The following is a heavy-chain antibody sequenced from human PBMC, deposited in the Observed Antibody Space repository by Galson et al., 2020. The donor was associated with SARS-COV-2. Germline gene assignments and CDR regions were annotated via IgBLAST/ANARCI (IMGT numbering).Heavy chain of an antibody. V-gene: IGHV3-9*01. D-gene: IGHD5-18*01. CDR3: AKDIQPYYYGMDV. J-gene: IGHJ6*02. CDR1: GFTFDDYA. Sequence: LSLTCAASGFTFDDYAMHWVRQAPGKGLEWVSGISWNSGSIGYADSVKGRFTISRDNAKNSLYLQMNSLRAEDTALYYCAKDIQPYYYGMDVWGQGTTVTVSS. CDR2: ISWNSGSI.